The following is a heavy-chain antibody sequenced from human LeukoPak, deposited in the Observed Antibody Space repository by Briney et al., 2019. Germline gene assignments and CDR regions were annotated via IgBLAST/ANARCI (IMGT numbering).Heavy chain of an antibody. D-gene: IGHD4-17*01. CDR1: GFDFSSYG. CDR2: IHYDSTTE. V-gene: IGHV3-30*02. CDR3: ARAATVSYFDY. J-gene: IGHJ4*02. Sequence: GGSLRLSCAASGFDFSSYGMHWVRQAPGKGLEWVAYIHYDSTTEDYADSVQGRFTISRDNSKNTLYLQMNSLRAEDTAVYYCARAATVSYFDYWGQGTLVTVSS.